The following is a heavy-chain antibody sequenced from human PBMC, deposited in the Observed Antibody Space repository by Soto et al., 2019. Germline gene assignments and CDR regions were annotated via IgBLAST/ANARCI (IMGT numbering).Heavy chain of an antibody. CDR3: AKDFLGAMYNCFDP. CDR1: GFIFNKHA. Sequence: GGSLRLSCEGSGFIFNKHAMNWVRQAPGKGLEWVSGISGGGGHTYYADSVKGRFTISRDNSKNTLFLQMKSLTAEDTAVYFCAKDFLGAMYNCFDPWGQGTLVTVS. CDR2: ISGGGGHT. V-gene: IGHV3-23*01. D-gene: IGHD1-26*01. J-gene: IGHJ5*02.